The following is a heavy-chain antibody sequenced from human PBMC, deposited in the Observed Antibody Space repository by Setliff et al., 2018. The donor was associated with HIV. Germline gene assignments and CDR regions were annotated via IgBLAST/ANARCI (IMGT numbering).Heavy chain of an antibody. J-gene: IGHJ4*01. CDR2: IWPADSDT. Sequence: PGESLKISCKASGFSFVNYWIGWVRQMPGKGLEWIGVIWPADSDTRYSPSFQGQVTISAYRSITTAYLQWSSLRASDTAMYYCTRRRRAPGTADLEAYWGQGTLVTVSS. CDR1: GFSFVNYW. CDR3: TRRRRAPGTADLEAY. D-gene: IGHD2-21*02. V-gene: IGHV5-51*01.